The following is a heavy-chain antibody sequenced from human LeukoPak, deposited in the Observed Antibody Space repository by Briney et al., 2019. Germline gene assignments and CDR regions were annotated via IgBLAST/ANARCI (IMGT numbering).Heavy chain of an antibody. V-gene: IGHV1-2*02. CDR2: INPNSGGT. D-gene: IGHD3-22*01. CDR1: GYTFTGYY. J-gene: IGHJ5*02. Sequence: ASVKVSCKASGYTFTGYYMHWVRQAPGQGLEWMGWINPNSGGTNYAQKFQGRVTMTRDTSISTAYMELSRLRSDDTAVYYCARVMIALRGFDPWGQGTLVTVSS. CDR3: ARVMIALRGFDP.